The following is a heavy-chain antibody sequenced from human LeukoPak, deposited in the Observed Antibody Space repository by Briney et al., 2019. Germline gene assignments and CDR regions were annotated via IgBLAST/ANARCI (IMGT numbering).Heavy chain of an antibody. V-gene: IGHV3-23*01. Sequence: GGSLRLSCAASGFTFSSYAMSWVRQAPGKGLEWVSAISGSGGSTYYADSVKGRFTISRDNSKNTLYLQMNSLRAEDTAVYYCALWYSSGYYYVDYFDYWGQGTLVTVSS. CDR3: ALWYSSGYYYVDYFDY. J-gene: IGHJ4*02. CDR2: ISGSGGST. CDR1: GFTFSSYA. D-gene: IGHD3-22*01.